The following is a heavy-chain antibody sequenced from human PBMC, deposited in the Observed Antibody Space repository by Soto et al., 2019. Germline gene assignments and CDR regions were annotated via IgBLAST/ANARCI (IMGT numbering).Heavy chain of an antibody. Sequence: ASVKVSCKASGYTFTSYDINWVRQATGQGLEWMGWMNPNSGNTGYAQKFQGRVTMTRNTSISTAYMELSSLRSEDTAVYYCARGSDSSGWDWFDSWGQGTQVIVSS. J-gene: IGHJ5*01. CDR2: MNPNSGNT. D-gene: IGHD6-19*01. V-gene: IGHV1-8*01. CDR1: GYTFTSYD. CDR3: ARGSDSSGWDWFDS.